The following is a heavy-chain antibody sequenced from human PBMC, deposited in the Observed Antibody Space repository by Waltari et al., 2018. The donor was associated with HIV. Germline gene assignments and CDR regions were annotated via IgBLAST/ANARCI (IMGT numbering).Heavy chain of an antibody. D-gene: IGHD2-15*01. CDR2: FDPEEEET. CDR3: ATDGGYCSGGSCYGRKYFGY. V-gene: IGHV1-24*01. Sequence: QVQLVQSGAEVKKPGASVKVSCKVSGYTLSELSMHWVRQAPGTGLEWMGGFDPEEEETNEAQKFQGRVTMTENTSTDTAYMELSSLRSEDTAVYYCATDGGYCSGGSCYGRKYFGYWGQGTLVTVSS. CDR1: GYTLSELS. J-gene: IGHJ4*02.